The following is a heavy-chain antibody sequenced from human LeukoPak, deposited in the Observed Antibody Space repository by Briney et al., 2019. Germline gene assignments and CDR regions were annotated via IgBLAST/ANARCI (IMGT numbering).Heavy chain of an antibody. J-gene: IGHJ5*02. D-gene: IGHD3-22*01. CDR2: IYYSGST. V-gene: IGHV4-59*01. CDR3: ATTINYYDSSGHYYNWFDP. CDR1: GGSISSYY. Sequence: SETLSLTCTVSGGSISSYYWSWIRQPPGKGLEWIGYIYYSGSTNYNPSLKSRVTISVDTSKNQFSLKLSSVTAADTAVYYCATTINYYDSSGHYYNWFDPWGQGTLVTVSS.